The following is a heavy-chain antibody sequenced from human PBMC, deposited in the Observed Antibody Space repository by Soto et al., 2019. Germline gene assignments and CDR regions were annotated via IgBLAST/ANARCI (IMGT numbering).Heavy chain of an antibody. CDR2: IWNDGIRK. V-gene: IGHV3-33*01. Sequence: VQLVESGGGMVQPGTSVRLSCAASGFTFSKYGMHWVRQAPGKGLEWVALIWNDGIRKVYVDSVKGRFTISRDNSKNTLDLQMNNLRDEDTAVYYCARDDDNDANALDYWGPGTLVTVSS. CDR3: ARDDDNDANALDY. CDR1: GFTFSKYG. J-gene: IGHJ4*02.